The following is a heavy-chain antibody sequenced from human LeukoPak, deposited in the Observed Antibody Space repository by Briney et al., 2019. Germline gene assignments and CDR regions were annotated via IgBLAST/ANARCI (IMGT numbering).Heavy chain of an antibody. Sequence: SETLSLTCAVSGGSISAYYWSWLRQPAGKGLEWIGRLYSSGSTKYNPSLKSRVTISVGDSNNQFTLKLTSVTAADTAVYYCARDHYGSGSYKSYFDSWGQGIRVTVSS. V-gene: IGHV4-4*07. CDR2: LYSSGST. D-gene: IGHD3-10*01. J-gene: IGHJ5*01. CDR1: GGSISAYY. CDR3: ARDHYGSGSYKSYFDS.